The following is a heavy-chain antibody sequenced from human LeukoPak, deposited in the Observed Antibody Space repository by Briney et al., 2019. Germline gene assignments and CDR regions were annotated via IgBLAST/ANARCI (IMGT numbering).Heavy chain of an antibody. D-gene: IGHD1-1*01. CDR1: GFTFSTYG. J-gene: IGHJ4*02. CDR2: IRYDGSNK. CDR3: AKDKDPWKSTSISDFDY. Sequence: PGGSLRLSCAASGFTFSTYGMHWVRQAPGKGLEWVAFIRYDGSNKYYADSVKGGFTISRDNSKNTLYLQMNSLRAEDTAVYFCAKDKDPWKSTSISDFDYWGQGTLVTVSS. V-gene: IGHV3-30*02.